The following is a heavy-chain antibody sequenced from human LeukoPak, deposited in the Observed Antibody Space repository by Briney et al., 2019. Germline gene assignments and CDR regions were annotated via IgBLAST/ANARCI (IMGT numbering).Heavy chain of an antibody. J-gene: IGHJ1*01. D-gene: IGHD3-22*01. Sequence: GGSLRLSCAASGFTFSSYSMNWVRQAPGKGLEWVSSISSSSSHIYYADSVKGRFTISRDNAKNSLYLQMNSLRAEDTAVYYCARTDSSGYQEYFQHWGQGTLVTVSS. CDR1: GFTFSSYS. CDR3: ARTDSSGYQEYFQH. V-gene: IGHV3-21*01. CDR2: ISSSSSHI.